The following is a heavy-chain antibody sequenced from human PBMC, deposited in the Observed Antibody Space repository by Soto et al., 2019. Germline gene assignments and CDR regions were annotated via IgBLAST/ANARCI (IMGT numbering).Heavy chain of an antibody. V-gene: IGHV3-33*01. CDR2: IRIDGSNE. Sequence: QEPLVESGGGVVQPGTSLRLSCAVPGGIFHGYGMHWVRQAPGKGLEWVASIRIDGSNEEYADSVTGRFTISRDNSKNTLYLQMYTLGAEDTAVYYCARDGIGGTVFRGYLDYWGRGTVVTVSS. CDR3: ARDGIGGTVFRGYLDY. J-gene: IGHJ4*02. D-gene: IGHD1-7*01. CDR1: GGIFHGYG.